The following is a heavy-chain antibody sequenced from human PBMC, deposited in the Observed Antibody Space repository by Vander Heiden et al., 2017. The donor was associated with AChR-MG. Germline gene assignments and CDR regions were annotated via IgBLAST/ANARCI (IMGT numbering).Heavy chain of an antibody. V-gene: IGHV3-7*01. Sequence: EVQLVESGGGLVQPGGSLRLSCAASGFVFSTYWMSWVRQAPGKGLEWVANIKHDGSEKNYVDSVRGRFTITRDNAKNTLYLQINSLRAEDTAVYYCAKYDRYHFEYWGQGTLVTVSS. CDR1: GFVFSTYW. D-gene: IGHD3-16*01. CDR2: IKHDGSEK. J-gene: IGHJ4*02. CDR3: AKYDRYHFEY.